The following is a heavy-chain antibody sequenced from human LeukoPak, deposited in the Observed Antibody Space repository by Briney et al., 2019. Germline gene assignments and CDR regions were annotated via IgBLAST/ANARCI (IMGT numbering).Heavy chain of an antibody. CDR3: ARDSGYDSYYYYGMDV. J-gene: IGHJ6*02. D-gene: IGHD5-12*01. Sequence: GGSLTLSCAASGFTFSSYSMNWVRQAPGKGLEWVSSISSSRSYIYYADSVKGRSTISRDNAKNSLYLQMNSLRAEDTAVYYCARDSGYDSYYYYGMDVWGQGTTVTVSS. CDR1: GFTFSSYS. CDR2: ISSSRSYI. V-gene: IGHV3-21*01.